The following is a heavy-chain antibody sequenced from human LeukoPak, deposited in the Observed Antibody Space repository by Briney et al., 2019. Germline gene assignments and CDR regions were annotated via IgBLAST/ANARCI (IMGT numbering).Heavy chain of an antibody. Sequence: GASVKVSCKASGYTFSNYGISWVRQAPGQGLEWVGWIRGDNGNTNYAQKLQGRVTMTTDTSTSTAYMELRSLGSDDTAVYYCARLEEEWLVRSAEYFQQWGQGTLVTVSS. V-gene: IGHV1-18*01. D-gene: IGHD6-19*01. CDR2: IRGDNGNT. CDR3: ARLEEEWLVRSAEYFQQ. CDR1: GYTFSNYG. J-gene: IGHJ1*01.